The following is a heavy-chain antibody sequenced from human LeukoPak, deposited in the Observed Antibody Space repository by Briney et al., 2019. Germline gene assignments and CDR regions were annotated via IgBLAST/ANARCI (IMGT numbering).Heavy chain of an antibody. CDR3: AKDRITMIVVVIFQH. CDR2: ISSSSSYI. V-gene: IGHV3-21*04. CDR1: GFTFSSYS. Sequence: PGGSLRLSCAASGFTFSSYSMNWVRQAPGKGLEWVSSISSSSSYIYYADSVKGRFTISRDNSKNTLYLQMNSLRAEDTAVYYCAKDRITMIVVVIFQHWGQGTLVTVSS. D-gene: IGHD3-22*01. J-gene: IGHJ1*01.